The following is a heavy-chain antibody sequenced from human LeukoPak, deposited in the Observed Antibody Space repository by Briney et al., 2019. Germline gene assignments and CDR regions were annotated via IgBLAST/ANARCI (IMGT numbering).Heavy chain of an antibody. CDR2: IIYDGYYK. CDR3: AKDLISMVRGSAMDV. CDR1: GFSFTNYG. Sequence: PGGSLRLSGAASGFSFTNYGVHWVRQAPGKGLEWVAVIIYDGYYKYYADSVKGRSTISRDDSKKTVYLQMNSLRAEDTAVYYCAKDLISMVRGSAMDVWGQGTTVTVSS. D-gene: IGHD3-10*01. J-gene: IGHJ6*02. V-gene: IGHV3-30*18.